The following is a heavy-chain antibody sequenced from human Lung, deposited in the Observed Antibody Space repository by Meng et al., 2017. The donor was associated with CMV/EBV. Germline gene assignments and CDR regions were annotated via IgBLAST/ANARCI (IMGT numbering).Heavy chain of an antibody. V-gene: IGHV3-74*01. Sequence: GEXXKISCAASGFTFSCYWMHWVRQAPGKGLVWVSRINSDGSSTRYADSMKGRFTISRDNAKNTLYLQINSLRAEETAVYYCARDKVRYYDFWSGYGGMDVXGQGXTVTVSS. CDR1: GFTFSCYW. J-gene: IGHJ6*02. D-gene: IGHD3-3*01. CDR3: ARDKVRYYDFWSGYGGMDV. CDR2: INSDGSST.